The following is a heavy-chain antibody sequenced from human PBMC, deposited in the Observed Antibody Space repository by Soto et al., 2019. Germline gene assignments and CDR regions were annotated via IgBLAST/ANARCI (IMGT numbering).Heavy chain of an antibody. Sequence: QVQLQESGPGLVKPSETLSLTCTVYGGSISSYYWSWIRQPPWKGLEWIGYIYYSGSTNYNPSLKPRFTILVATSKNQSSLKLRSVTDAHTVVYYCARSLYSSCSHAFDYWGQEPLVTVSS. J-gene: IGHJ4*02. D-gene: IGHD6-13*01. CDR2: IYYSGST. CDR3: ARSLYSSCSHAFDY. V-gene: IGHV4-59*01. CDR1: GGSISSYY.